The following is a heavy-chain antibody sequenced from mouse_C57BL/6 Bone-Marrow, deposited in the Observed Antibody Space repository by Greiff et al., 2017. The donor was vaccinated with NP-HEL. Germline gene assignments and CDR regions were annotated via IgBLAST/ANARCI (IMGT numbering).Heavy chain of an antibody. D-gene: IGHD1-1*01. CDR3: ARKRLDYGSSYVESVLYFDV. CDR2: ISYSGST. Sequence: EVKLQESGPGLAKPSQTLSLTCSVTGYSITSDYWNWIRKFPGNKLEYMGYISYSGSTYYNPSLKSRISITRDTSTNQYYLQLNSVTTEDTATYFCARKRLDYGSSYVESVLYFDVWGTGTTVTVSS. J-gene: IGHJ1*03. CDR1: GYSITSDY. V-gene: IGHV3-8*01.